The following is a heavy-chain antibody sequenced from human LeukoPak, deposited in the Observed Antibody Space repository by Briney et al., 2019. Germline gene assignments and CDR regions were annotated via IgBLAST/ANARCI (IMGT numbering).Heavy chain of an antibody. CDR2: ISGDGTRT. CDR3: AKWPEGAMDYFDY. Sequence: GGSLRLSCAASGFSFSSYAMTWARQAPVKGLEWVSAISGDGTRTYYADSVKGRFTISRDNSKNTLYLEMSRLRVEDTAIYYCAKWPEGAMDYFDYWGQGTLVTVSS. D-gene: IGHD3-16*01. CDR1: GFSFSSYA. J-gene: IGHJ4*02. V-gene: IGHV3-23*01.